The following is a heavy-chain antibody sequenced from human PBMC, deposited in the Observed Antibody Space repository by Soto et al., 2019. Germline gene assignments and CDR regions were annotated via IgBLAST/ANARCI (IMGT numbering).Heavy chain of an antibody. Sequence: PSETLSLTCTVSGGSVSRGRYFWSWIRQPPGKGLEWIGYIYHSGGTTYNPSLKSRVTISVDTSKNQFSLKLNSVTTEDTEVYFCAREGDGICIDFWGQGTLVTVSS. CDR2: IYHSGGT. V-gene: IGHV4-61*01. CDR1: GGSVSRGRYF. CDR3: AREGDGICIDF. J-gene: IGHJ4*02. D-gene: IGHD3-9*01.